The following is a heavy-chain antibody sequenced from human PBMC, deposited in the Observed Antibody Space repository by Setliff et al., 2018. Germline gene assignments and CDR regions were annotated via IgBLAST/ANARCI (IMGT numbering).Heavy chain of an antibody. V-gene: IGHV1-69*05. Sequence: SVKVSCKASGGTFRGYGIGWVRQAPGQGLEWMGGIIPNFGTTSYAQKFQGRVTITTDESTNTAYMELSSLRSDDTAVFYCAREVVVVKSAINYYYYMDVWGKGTTVTVS. CDR1: GGTFRGYG. J-gene: IGHJ6*03. D-gene: IGHD2-2*01. CDR2: IIPNFGTT. CDR3: AREVVVVKSAINYYYYMDV.